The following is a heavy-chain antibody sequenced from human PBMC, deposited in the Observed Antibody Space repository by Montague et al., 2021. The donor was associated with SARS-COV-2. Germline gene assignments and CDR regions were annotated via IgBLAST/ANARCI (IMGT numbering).Heavy chain of an antibody. Sequence: SETLSLTCSVAGRSISDNYWNWIRQPPGKGLEWIGYIYYNTSNTNYNPSLQSRVTISLDTSKNQFSLHLRTVTAADTAVYFCARGTGYDYYFDCWGLGTLVTVSS. CDR2: IYYNTSNT. D-gene: IGHD5-12*01. CDR1: GRSISDNY. V-gene: IGHV4-59*01. CDR3: ARGTGYDYYFDC. J-gene: IGHJ4*02.